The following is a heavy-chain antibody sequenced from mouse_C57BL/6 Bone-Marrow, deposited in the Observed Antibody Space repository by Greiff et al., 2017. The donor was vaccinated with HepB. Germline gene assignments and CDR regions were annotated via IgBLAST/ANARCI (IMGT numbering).Heavy chain of an antibody. CDR1: GFTFSDYG. J-gene: IGHJ3*01. Sequence: DVKLVESGGGLVKPGGSLKLSCAASGFTFSDYGMHWVRQAPEKGLEWVAYISSGSSTIYYADTVKGRFTISRDNAKNTLFLQMTSLRSEDTAMYYCARSIYYYGSSLAWFAYWGQGTLVTVSA. CDR2: ISSGSSTI. CDR3: ARSIYYYGSSLAWFAY. D-gene: IGHD1-1*01. V-gene: IGHV5-17*01.